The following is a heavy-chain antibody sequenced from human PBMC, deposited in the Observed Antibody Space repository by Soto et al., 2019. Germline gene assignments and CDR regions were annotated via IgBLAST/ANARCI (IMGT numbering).Heavy chain of an antibody. D-gene: IGHD1-26*01. CDR3: ARATVKVGATLFDF. J-gene: IGHJ4*02. CDR1: DGSFRGYY. V-gene: IGHV4-34*01. CDR2: INHSGFT. Sequence: SETLSLTCGVSDGSFRGYYWSWIRQPPGKGLEWIGEINHSGFTNYNPSLKSRVTISRDTSTNQFSLKMTSVTAADSAVYYCARATVKVGATLFDFWGQGTLVTVSS.